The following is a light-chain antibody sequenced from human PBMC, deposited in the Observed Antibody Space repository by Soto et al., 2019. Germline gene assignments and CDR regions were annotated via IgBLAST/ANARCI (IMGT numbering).Light chain of an antibody. CDR2: EVS. CDR3: SSYGGSNTVV. Sequence: QSVLTQPPSASGSPGQSVTISCTGSSSDVGGYNYVSGYQQHPGKAPKLMIYEVSKRPSGVPDRLSGSNSGNTASLTVSGLQAEDEADYYCSSYGGSNTVVFGGGTKLTVL. J-gene: IGLJ2*01. CDR1: SSDVGGYNY. V-gene: IGLV2-8*01.